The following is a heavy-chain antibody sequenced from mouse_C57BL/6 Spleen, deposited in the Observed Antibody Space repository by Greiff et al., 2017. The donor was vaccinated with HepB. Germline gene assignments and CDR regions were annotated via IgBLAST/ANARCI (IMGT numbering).Heavy chain of an antibody. Sequence: EVMLVESGGGLVQPGASLRLSCAASGFTFNDYHMSWVRQPPGKAPEWLALIRNKANGYATEYTASVKGRFTISRDNSQNILYLQMNTLRAEDIATYYCVKAVSSGSSYTWFAYWGQGTLVTVSA. CDR3: VKAVSSGSSYTWFAY. V-gene: IGHV7-4*01. CDR2: IRNKANGYAT. CDR1: GFTFNDYH. D-gene: IGHD1-1*01. J-gene: IGHJ3*01.